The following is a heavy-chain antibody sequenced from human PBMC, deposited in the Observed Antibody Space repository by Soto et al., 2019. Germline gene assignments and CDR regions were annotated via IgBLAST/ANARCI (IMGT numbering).Heavy chain of an antibody. CDR1: GFTFSSYA. CDR3: AKSVQAAAYIDY. V-gene: IGHV3-23*01. D-gene: IGHD6-13*01. CDR2: ISGSGGST. Sequence: PVGSLRLSCAASGFTFSSYAMSWVRQAPGKGLEWVSAISGSGGSTYYADSVKGRFTISGDNSKNTLYLQMNSLRAEDTAVYYCAKSVQAAAYIDYWGQGTLVTVSS. J-gene: IGHJ4*02.